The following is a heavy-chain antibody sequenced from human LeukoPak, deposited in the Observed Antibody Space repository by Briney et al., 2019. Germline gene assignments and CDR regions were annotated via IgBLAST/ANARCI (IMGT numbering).Heavy chain of an antibody. CDR1: EFTFSSYA. D-gene: IGHD1-1*01. CDR3: AKNNDFDY. V-gene: IGHV3-23*01. CDR2: ISSSGIST. Sequence: PGGSLRLSYASCEFTFSSYAMSWVRQAPGKGLEWVSRISSSGISTFYADSVKGRFTISRDNSKNTLYLQMNSLRAEDTALYYCAKNNDFDYWGQGTLVTVSS. J-gene: IGHJ4*02.